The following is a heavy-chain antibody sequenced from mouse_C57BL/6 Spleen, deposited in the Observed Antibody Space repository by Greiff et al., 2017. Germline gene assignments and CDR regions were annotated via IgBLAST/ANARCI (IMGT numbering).Heavy chain of an antibody. CDR1: GYAFSSSW. Sequence: QVQLKESGPELVKPGASVKISCKASGYAFSSSWMNWVKQRPGKGLEWIGRIYPGDGDTNYNGKFKGKATLTADKSSSTAYMQLSSLTSEDSAVYFCARGLWDYAMDYWGQGTSVTVSS. V-gene: IGHV1-82*01. CDR2: IYPGDGDT. CDR3: ARGLWDYAMDY. D-gene: IGHD1-1*02. J-gene: IGHJ4*01.